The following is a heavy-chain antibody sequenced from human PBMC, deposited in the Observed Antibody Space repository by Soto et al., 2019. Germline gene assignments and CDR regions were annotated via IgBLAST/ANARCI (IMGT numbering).Heavy chain of an antibody. CDR2: ISSSSSYI. D-gene: IGHD4-4*01. CDR1: GFTFSSYS. CDR3: ARVFKTRNDYSNNVPDY. Sequence: GGSLRLSCAASGFTFSSYSMNWVRQAPGKGLEWVSSISSSSSYIYYADSVKGRFTISRDNAKNSLYLQMNSLRAEDTAVYYCARVFKTRNDYSNNVPDYWGQGTLVTVSS. J-gene: IGHJ4*02. V-gene: IGHV3-21*01.